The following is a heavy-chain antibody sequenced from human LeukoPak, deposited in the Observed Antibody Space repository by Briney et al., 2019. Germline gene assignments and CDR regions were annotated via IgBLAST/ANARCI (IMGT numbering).Heavy chain of an antibody. CDR2: IWYDGSNK. CDR1: GFTFSSYG. D-gene: IGHD3-22*01. Sequence: SGGSLRLSCAASGFTFSSYGMHWVRQAPGKGLEWVAVIWYDGSNKYYADSVKGRFTISRDNSKNTLYLQMNSLRAEDTAVYYCARADYYDSSGYSGYAFDIWGQGTMVTVSS. V-gene: IGHV3-33*01. CDR3: ARADYYDSSGYSGYAFDI. J-gene: IGHJ3*02.